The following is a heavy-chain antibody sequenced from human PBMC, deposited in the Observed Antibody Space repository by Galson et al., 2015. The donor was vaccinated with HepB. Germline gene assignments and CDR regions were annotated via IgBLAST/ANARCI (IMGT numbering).Heavy chain of an antibody. D-gene: IGHD5-12*01. Sequence: SLRLSCAASGFTVGNNYMSWVRQAPGKGLEWVSVIYSGGGTYYVDSVKGRFTISRDSSKNTLYLQMNSLRAEDTAVYYCARGPSGVAIIHGGQGTLVTVSS. CDR1: GFTVGNNY. CDR3: ARGPSGVAIIH. J-gene: IGHJ4*02. CDR2: IYSGGGT. V-gene: IGHV3-66*01.